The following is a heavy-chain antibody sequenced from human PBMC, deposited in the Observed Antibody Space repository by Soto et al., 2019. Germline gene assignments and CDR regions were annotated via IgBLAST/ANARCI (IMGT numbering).Heavy chain of an antibody. CDR3: ASHLGERYGEAWFDP. Sequence: SEMVRLSYSVACGKIRSLGCYWSRNHQPTGKGLEWIGSIYYSGSPYYNPSLKSRVTISVDTSKNQFSLKLSSVTAADTAVYYCASHLGERYGEAWFDPWAQGTLVTVYS. CDR2: IYYSGSP. V-gene: IGHV4-39*01. D-gene: IGHD3-16*01. J-gene: IGHJ5*02. CDR1: CGKIRSLGCY.